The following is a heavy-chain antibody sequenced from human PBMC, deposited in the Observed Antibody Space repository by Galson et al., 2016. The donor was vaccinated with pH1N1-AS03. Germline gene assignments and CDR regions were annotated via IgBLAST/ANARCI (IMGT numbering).Heavy chain of an antibody. D-gene: IGHD4/OR15-4a*01. CDR1: GYTFTSYY. J-gene: IGHJ6*02. Sequence: SGYTFTSYYIHWVRQAPGQGREWMRIINPSDGNTNYAQRFQGRVTMTRDTSTSTVYMELSSLRSDDTAVYYCARVSAGLTGYYYAMDVWAKGPRSPSP. CDR2: INPSDGNT. CDR3: ARVSAGLTGYYYAMDV. V-gene: IGHV1-46*01.